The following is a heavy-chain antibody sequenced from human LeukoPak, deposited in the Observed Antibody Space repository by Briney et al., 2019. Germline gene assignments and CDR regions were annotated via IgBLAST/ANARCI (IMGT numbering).Heavy chain of an antibody. CDR3: ARTGCSSTSCYKYYFDY. CDR2: VSYDGSNK. J-gene: IGHJ4*02. CDR1: GFTFSSYA. V-gene: IGHV3-30*04. D-gene: IGHD2-2*02. Sequence: PRRSLRLSCAASGFTFSSYAMHWVRQAPGKGLEWVAVVSYDGSNKYYADSVKGRFTISRDNSKNTLYLQMSSLRAEDTAVYYCARTGCSSTSCYKYYFDYWGQGTLVNVSS.